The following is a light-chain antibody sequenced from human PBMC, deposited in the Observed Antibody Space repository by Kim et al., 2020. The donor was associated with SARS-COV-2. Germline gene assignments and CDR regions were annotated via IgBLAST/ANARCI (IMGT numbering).Light chain of an antibody. Sequence: RANINCKSSQSVLYNSNDKNYLAWYQQKPGQPTKLLIYGASTRDSGVPDRFSGSGAGRDFTLTITSLQAEDVAVYYCQQYYSTPLTFGGGTKLEI. CDR2: GAS. J-gene: IGKJ4*01. CDR1: QSVLYNSNDKNY. V-gene: IGKV4-1*01. CDR3: QQYYSTPLT.